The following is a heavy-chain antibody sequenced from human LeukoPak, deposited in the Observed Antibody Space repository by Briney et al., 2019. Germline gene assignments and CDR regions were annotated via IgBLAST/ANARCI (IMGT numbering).Heavy chain of an antibody. V-gene: IGHV3-48*01. CDR3: ASHMTTVTTFHY. D-gene: IGHD4-17*01. Sequence: GGSLRLSYAASGFTFSSYGMNWVRQAPGKGLEWVSYISSSSSTIYYATSMKGRFTISRDNAKNSLYLQMNSLRAEDTAVYYCASHMTTVTTFHYWGQGTLVTVSS. CDR1: GFTFSSYG. CDR2: ISSSSSTI. J-gene: IGHJ4*02.